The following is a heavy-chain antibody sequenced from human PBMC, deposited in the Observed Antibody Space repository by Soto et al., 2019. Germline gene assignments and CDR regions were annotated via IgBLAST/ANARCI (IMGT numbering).Heavy chain of an antibody. J-gene: IGHJ6*02. CDR1: GGTFSGYY. CDR3: ARDRGYDILTGYYNSYYYYGMDV. CDR2: INHRGST. D-gene: IGHD3-9*01. Sequence: PSETLSLTCAVYGGTFSGYYWSWIRQPPGEGLEWIGEINHRGSTHYNPSLKSRVTLSVDTSKNQFSLKLSSVTAADTAVYYCARDRGYDILTGYYNSYYYYGMDVWGQGTMVTVSS. V-gene: IGHV4-34*01.